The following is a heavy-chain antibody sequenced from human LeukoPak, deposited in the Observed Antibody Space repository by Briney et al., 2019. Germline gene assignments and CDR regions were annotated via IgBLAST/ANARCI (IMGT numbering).Heavy chain of an antibody. Sequence: GGSLRLSCTASGLTLSNYWMIWVRQAPGKGLQWVAKIKQDGSEKYYVDSVKGRFTISRDNAENSLYLQMNSLRVKDTAVYYCAARSSGNPYFWGQGTLVTVSS. CDR3: AARSSGNPYF. D-gene: IGHD1-26*01. V-gene: IGHV3-7*03. CDR2: IKQDGSEK. CDR1: GLTLSNYW. J-gene: IGHJ4*02.